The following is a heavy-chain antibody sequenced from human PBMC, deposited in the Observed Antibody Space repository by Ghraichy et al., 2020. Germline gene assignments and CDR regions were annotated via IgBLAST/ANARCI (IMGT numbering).Heavy chain of an antibody. CDR3: ASAAPTQSEYFQH. Sequence: LSLTCAASGFTLSTSSMNWVRQAPGKGLEWVSYISIRDTFIYYADSVKGRFTISRDNAQNSLYLQMNSLTDADTAVYYCASAAPTQSEYFQHWGQGTLVTVSS. V-gene: IGHV3-48*02. CDR1: GFTLSTSS. CDR2: ISIRDTFI. D-gene: IGHD6-6*01. J-gene: IGHJ1*01.